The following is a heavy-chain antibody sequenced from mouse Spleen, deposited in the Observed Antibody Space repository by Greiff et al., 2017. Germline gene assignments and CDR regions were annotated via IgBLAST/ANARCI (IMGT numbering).Heavy chain of an antibody. Sequence: VHLVESGAELVRPGASVKLSCKASGYTFTDYYINWVKQRPGQGLEWIARIYPGSGNTYYNEKFKGKATLTAEKSSSTAYMQLSSLTSEDSAVYFCARRDYYGDSFDYWGQGTTLTVSS. J-gene: IGHJ2*01. CDR2: IYPGSGNT. CDR1: GYTFTDYY. V-gene: IGHV1-76*01. D-gene: IGHD2-13*01. CDR3: ARRDYYGDSFDY.